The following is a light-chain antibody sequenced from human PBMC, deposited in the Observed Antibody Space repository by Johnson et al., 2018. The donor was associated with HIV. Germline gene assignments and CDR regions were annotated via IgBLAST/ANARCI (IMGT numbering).Light chain of an antibody. CDR2: ENN. CDR1: RSNIGNNF. CDR3: GTWDSSLSAGGNV. V-gene: IGLV1-51*02. Sequence: GQKVTISCSGSRSNIGNNFVSWYQQLPGTAPKLLIYENNKRPSGIPARFSGSKSGTSATLGITGLQTGDEADYYCGTWDSSLSAGGNVFGSGTKATLL. J-gene: IGLJ1*01.